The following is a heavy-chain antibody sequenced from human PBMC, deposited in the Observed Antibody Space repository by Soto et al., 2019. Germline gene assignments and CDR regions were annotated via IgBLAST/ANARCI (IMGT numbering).Heavy chain of an antibody. J-gene: IGHJ4*02. CDR2: TRNKANSYNT. CDR3: XXXXXXXXSGGCLHYYFDY. Sequence: EVQLVESGGXLVQPGGSLRLSCAASGFTFSDHYMDWVRQAPGKGLEWVGRTRNKANSYNTEYAASVXXXXXXXXXXSXXXXXXXXXXXXXXXXXXXXXXXXXXXXXSGGCLHYYFDYWGQGTXVTVS. CDR1: GFTFSDHY. D-gene: IGHD5-12*01. V-gene: IGHV3-72*01.